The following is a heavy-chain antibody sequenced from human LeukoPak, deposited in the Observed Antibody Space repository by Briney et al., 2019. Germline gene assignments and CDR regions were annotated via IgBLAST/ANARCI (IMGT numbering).Heavy chain of an antibody. V-gene: IGHV3-23*01. D-gene: IGHD4-17*01. Sequence: GGSLRLSCATPDNTFSTYALSWVRQAPGKGLEWLSAISISGDNTYYADSVKGRFTISRDNSKNTVYLQMNSLRAEDTAVYYCARDRGYGDYSTPGIDYWGQGTLVTVSS. J-gene: IGHJ4*02. CDR2: ISISGDNT. CDR1: DNTFSTYA. CDR3: ARDRGYGDYSTPGIDY.